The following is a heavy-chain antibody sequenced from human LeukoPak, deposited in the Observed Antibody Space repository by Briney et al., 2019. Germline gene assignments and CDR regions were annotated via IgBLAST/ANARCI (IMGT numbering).Heavy chain of an antibody. CDR1: GGSFSGYY. Sequence: SETLSFTCAVYGGSFSGYYWSWLRQPPGKGLEWIGEINHSGSTNYNPSLKSRVTISVDTSKNQFSLKLSSVTAADTAVYYCARYSVDIVVVPAANNAFDIWGQGTMVTVSS. CDR3: ARYSVDIVVVPAANNAFDI. CDR2: INHSGST. J-gene: IGHJ3*02. V-gene: IGHV4-34*01. D-gene: IGHD2-2*03.